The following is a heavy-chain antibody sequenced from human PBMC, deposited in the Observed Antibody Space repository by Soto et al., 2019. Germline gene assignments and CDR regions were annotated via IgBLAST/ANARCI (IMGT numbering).Heavy chain of an antibody. V-gene: IGHV3-7*01. D-gene: IGHD3-22*01. Sequence: GGSLRLSCAASGFIFSDSWMSWVRQAPGKGLEWVANMKQDGSEIYYVASVKGRFTISRDNAKNSLYLQMNSLRADDTAVYYCTRYSYYDGTGLDWGQGTLVTVSS. CDR3: TRYSYYDGTGLD. J-gene: IGHJ4*02. CDR2: MKQDGSEI. CDR1: GFIFSDSW.